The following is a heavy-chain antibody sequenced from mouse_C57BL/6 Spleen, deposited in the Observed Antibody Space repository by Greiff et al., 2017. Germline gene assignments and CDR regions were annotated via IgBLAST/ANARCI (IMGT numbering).Heavy chain of an antibody. D-gene: IGHD2-4*01. CDR1: GYSITSGYY. CDR3: AREWVYDYGFYFDY. V-gene: IGHV3-6*01. Sequence: EVQRVESGPGLVKPSQSLSLTCSVTGYSITSGYYWNWIRQFPGNKLEWMGYISYDGSNNYNPSLKNRISITRDTSKNQFFLKLNSVTTEDTATYYCAREWVYDYGFYFDYWGQGTTLTVSS. J-gene: IGHJ2*01. CDR2: ISYDGSN.